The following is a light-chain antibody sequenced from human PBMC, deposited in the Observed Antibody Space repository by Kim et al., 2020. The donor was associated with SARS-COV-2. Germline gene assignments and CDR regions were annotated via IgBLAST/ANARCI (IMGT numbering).Light chain of an antibody. V-gene: IGLV1-44*01. J-gene: IGLJ3*02. CDR3: AAWDDSLNWL. CDR1: SSNIGNNA. Sequence: QSVLTQPPSASGTPGQKVTISCSGSSSNIGNNAVNWYQQLPGTAPKLLIYSDNQRPSGVPDRFSGSKSDTSASLAISGLQSEDEAGYYCAAWDDSLNWLFGGGTQLTVL. CDR2: SDN.